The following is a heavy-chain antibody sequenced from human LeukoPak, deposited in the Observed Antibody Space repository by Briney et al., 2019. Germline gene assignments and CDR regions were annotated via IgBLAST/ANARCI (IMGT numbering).Heavy chain of an antibody. CDR2: INPNSGGT. D-gene: IGHD2-2*01. Sequence: ASVKVSCKASGYTFTDYYMQWVRQAPGQGLEWMGWINPNSGGTHYVQRFQGWVTMTRDTSISTAYMELSRLRSDDTAVYYCARAGRPAAGKGVNWFDPWGQGTLVTVSS. J-gene: IGHJ5*02. CDR1: GYTFTDYY. V-gene: IGHV1-2*04. CDR3: ARAGRPAAGKGVNWFDP.